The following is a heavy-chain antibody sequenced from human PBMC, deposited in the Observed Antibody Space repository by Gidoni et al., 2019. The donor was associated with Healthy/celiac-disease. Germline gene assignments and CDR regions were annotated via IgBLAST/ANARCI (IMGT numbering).Heavy chain of an antibody. CDR2: NNSKTECGTT. D-gene: IGHD3-3*01. Sequence: EVQLVESGGGLVKTGGSLRLSCAASGFTFSNAWMRWVRQAPGKGQDRVGRNNSKTECGTTDYAAPVKGQFTISIDYSKNMRYLQMNSLKTAYTAVYYCTTGDTIFGVVIDDYWGQGTLVTFSS. CDR3: TTGDTIFGVVIDDY. V-gene: IGHV3-15*01. CDR1: GFTFSNAW. J-gene: IGHJ4*02.